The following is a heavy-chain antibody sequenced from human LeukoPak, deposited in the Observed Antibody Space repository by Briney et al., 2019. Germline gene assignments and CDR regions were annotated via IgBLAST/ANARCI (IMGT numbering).Heavy chain of an antibody. Sequence: PGGSLRLSCAASGFTFSSYATSWVRQAPGKGLDWVSTISGFGVSTHYADSVKGRFTISRDNSKNTLYLQMDGLRAEDTAVYYCARDRGAVAATWFDYWGQGTLVTVSS. V-gene: IGHV3-23*01. CDR2: ISGFGVST. CDR3: ARDRGAVAATWFDY. CDR1: GFTFSSYA. D-gene: IGHD6-19*01. J-gene: IGHJ4*02.